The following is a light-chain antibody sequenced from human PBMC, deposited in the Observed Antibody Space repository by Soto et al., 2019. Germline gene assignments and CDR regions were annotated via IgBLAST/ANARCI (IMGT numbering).Light chain of an antibody. J-gene: IGKJ1*01. CDR3: QQSYSTPRT. V-gene: IGKV1-39*01. CDR1: QSISSY. Sequence: DIQMTQSPSSLSASVGDRVTITCRASQSISSYLNWYQQKPGKAPKLLIYAASSLQSRVPSRFSGSGAGTDFTLTISSLQPEDFATYDCQQSYSTPRTFGQGTKVEIK. CDR2: AAS.